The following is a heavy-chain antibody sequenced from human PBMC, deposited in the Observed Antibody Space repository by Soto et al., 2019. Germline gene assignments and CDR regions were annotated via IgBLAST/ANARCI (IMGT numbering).Heavy chain of an antibody. D-gene: IGHD1-26*01. CDR3: AKDEGGSYSIEHFDY. V-gene: IGHV3-33*06. CDR1: GFTFSSYG. CDR2: IWYDGSNK. Sequence: QVQLVESGGGVVQPGRSLRLSCAASGFTFSSYGMHWVRQAPGKGLEWVAVIWYDGSNKYYANSVKGRFTISRDNSKNTLYLQMNSLRAEDTAVYYCAKDEGGSYSIEHFDYWGQGTLVTVSS. J-gene: IGHJ4*02.